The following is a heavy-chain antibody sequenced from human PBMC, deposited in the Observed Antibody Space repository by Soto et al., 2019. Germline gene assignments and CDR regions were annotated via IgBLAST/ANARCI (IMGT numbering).Heavy chain of an antibody. CDR2: MSGTGGST. Sequence: EVQLLESGGGLVQPGRSLRLSCAASGFTFSSYAMNWVRQAPGKGLEWVSAMSGTGGSTYYEDSVKGRFTISRDNSKNTLYLQMNSLRVEDTAVFYCAKAGFSSGWSPSYFDYWGQGTLVTVSS. D-gene: IGHD6-19*01. CDR1: GFTFSSYA. J-gene: IGHJ4*02. CDR3: AKAGFSSGWSPSYFDY. V-gene: IGHV3-23*01.